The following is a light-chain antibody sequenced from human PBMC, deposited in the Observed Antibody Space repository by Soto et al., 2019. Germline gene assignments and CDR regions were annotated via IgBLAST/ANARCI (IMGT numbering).Light chain of an antibody. Sequence: QPVLTQPPSASGSPGQSVTISCTGTSSDVGGYNYVSWYQQHPGKVPKLMIYEVTKRPSGVPDRFSGSKSGNTASLTVSGLQAEDEADYYCSSYAGSTPYVFGTGTKVTVL. J-gene: IGLJ1*01. CDR1: SSDVGGYNY. CDR2: EVT. CDR3: SSYAGSTPYV. V-gene: IGLV2-8*01.